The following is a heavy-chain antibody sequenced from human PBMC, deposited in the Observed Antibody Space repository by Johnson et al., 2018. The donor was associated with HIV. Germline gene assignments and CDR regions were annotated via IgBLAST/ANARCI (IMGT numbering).Heavy chain of an antibody. CDR1: GFTFSSYA. V-gene: IGHV3-23*04. J-gene: IGHJ3*02. CDR3: AKAQDYVWGSPGAFDI. CDR2: ISGSGGST. Sequence: EVQLVESGGGLVQPGGSLRLSCAASGFTFSSYAMSWVRQAPGKGLEWVSAISGSGGSTYYADSVKGRFTISRDNSKNTLYLQMNSLRAEDTALYYCAKAQDYVWGSPGAFDIWGQGTMVTVSS. D-gene: IGHD3-16*01.